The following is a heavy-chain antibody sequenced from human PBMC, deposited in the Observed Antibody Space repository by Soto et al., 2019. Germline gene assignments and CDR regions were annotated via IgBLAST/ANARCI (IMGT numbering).Heavy chain of an antibody. V-gene: IGHV3-23*01. D-gene: IGHD3-9*01. CDR3: AKGPEYDILPGCDC. CDR1: GFTFSLSA. CDR2: LSGGGSTT. Sequence: EVQLLESGGGFVQPGESLRLSCAASGFTFSLSAMSWVRQAPGRGLDWVSSLSGGGSTTDYADSVKGRFTISRDNSKKTVHLQMNSLRAEYTAVYYCAKGPEYDILPGCDCWGQGALVTVSS. J-gene: IGHJ4*02.